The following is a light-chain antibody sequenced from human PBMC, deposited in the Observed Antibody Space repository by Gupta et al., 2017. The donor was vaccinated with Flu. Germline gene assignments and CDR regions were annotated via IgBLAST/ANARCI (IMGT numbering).Light chain of an antibody. J-gene: IGLJ2*01. CDR1: SNNVGNEA. CDR2: RNN. V-gene: IGLV10-54*04. CDR3: SAWDSSLNVPV. Sequence: HAGLTPLPSVSTDLGQPPIPTCTRNSNNVGNEAATWLQQHQGHPPKLLSYRNNNRPSGISERFSVSRSGNTASLTITGLQPEDEADYYCSAWDSSLNVPVLGGGTKLTVL.